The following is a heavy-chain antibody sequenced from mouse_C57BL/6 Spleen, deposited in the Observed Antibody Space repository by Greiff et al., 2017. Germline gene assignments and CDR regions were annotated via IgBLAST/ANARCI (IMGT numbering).Heavy chain of an antibody. D-gene: IGHD2-4*01. V-gene: IGHV5-4*01. CDR1: GFTFSSYA. J-gene: IGHJ2*01. Sequence: DVKLVESGGGLVKPGGSLKLSCAASGFTFSSYAMSWVRQTPEKRLEWVATISDGGSYTYYPDNVKGRFTISRDNAKNNLYLQMSHLKSEDTAMYYCARDLTTMITTVYYFDYWGQGTTLTVSS. CDR3: ARDLTTMITTVYYFDY. CDR2: ISDGGSYT.